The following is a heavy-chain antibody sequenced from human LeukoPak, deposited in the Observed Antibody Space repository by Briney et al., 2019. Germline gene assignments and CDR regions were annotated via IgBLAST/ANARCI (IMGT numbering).Heavy chain of an antibody. Sequence: GGSLRLSCTASEFTFGDYAMTWVRQAPGKGLEWVGSIRSKAFGGTAEYAASVKGRFTISRDDSKSIAYLQMNGLKTEDTAVYYCTRAPYSNYVNLDYWGQGTLVTVSS. D-gene: IGHD4-11*01. V-gene: IGHV3-49*04. CDR1: EFTFGDYA. J-gene: IGHJ4*02. CDR2: IRSKAFGGTA. CDR3: TRAPYSNYVNLDY.